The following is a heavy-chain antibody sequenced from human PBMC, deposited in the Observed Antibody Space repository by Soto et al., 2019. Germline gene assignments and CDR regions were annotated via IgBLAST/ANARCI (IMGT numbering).Heavy chain of an antibody. CDR1: GFTVSSYA. J-gene: IGHJ4*02. V-gene: IGHV3-30*04. CDR3: AKDKGIAAAGLDY. CDR2: ISYDGSNK. D-gene: IGHD6-13*01. Sequence: GGSLRLSFAASGFTVSSYAMDWVRQAPGKGLEWVAVISYDGSNKYYADSVKGRFTISRDNSKNTLYLQMNSLRAEDTAVYYCAKDKGIAAAGLDYWGQGTLVTVSS.